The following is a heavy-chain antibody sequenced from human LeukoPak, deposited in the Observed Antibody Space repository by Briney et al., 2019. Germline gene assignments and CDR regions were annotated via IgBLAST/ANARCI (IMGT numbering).Heavy chain of an antibody. J-gene: IGHJ6*04. CDR1: GFTFSSYA. CDR3: ARGVDNHDILTGGMDV. Sequence: GGSLRLSCAASGFTFSSYAMHWVRQAPGKGLEWVAVISYDGSNKYYADSVKGRFTISRDNSKNTLYLQMNSLRAEGTAVYYCARGVDNHDILTGGMDVWGKGTTVTISS. D-gene: IGHD3-9*01. CDR2: ISYDGSNK. V-gene: IGHV3-30*04.